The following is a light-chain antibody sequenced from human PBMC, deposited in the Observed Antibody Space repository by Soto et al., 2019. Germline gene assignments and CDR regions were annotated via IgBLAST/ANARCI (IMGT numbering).Light chain of an antibody. CDR2: GAS. Sequence: ESVSKQSPCTVSLSPGERATLSCRASQSVSSTYVAWYQQKSGQAPRLLIYGASSRATGIPDRFSGSGSGTDFTLTISRLEPEDFAVYYCHQYVSSWTFGHGTNVDIK. CDR3: HQYVSSWT. J-gene: IGKJ1*01. V-gene: IGKV3-20*01. CDR1: QSVSSTY.